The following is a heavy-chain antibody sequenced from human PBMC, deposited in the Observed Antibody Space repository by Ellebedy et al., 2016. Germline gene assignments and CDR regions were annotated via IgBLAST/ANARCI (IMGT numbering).Heavy chain of an antibody. CDR1: GFTFSSYA. D-gene: IGHD2-2*01. Sequence: GGSLRLSXAASGFTFSSYAMSWVRQAPGKGLEWVPAISGSGGSTYYADSVKGRFTISRDNSKNTLYLQMNSLRAEDTAVYYCAKQAHRGYCSSTSCYGGMDVWGQGTTVTVSS. CDR2: ISGSGGST. J-gene: IGHJ6*02. CDR3: AKQAHRGYCSSTSCYGGMDV. V-gene: IGHV3-23*01.